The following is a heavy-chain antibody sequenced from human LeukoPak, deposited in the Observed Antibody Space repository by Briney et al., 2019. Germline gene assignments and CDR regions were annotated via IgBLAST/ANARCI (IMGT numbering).Heavy chain of an antibody. D-gene: IGHD3-22*01. J-gene: IGHJ4*02. CDR1: GGSISSGGYY. CDR2: IYYSGST. Sequence: SQTLSLTCTVSGGSISSGGYYWSWIRQHPGKGLEWIGYIYYSGSTYYNPSLKSRVTISVDTSKNQFSLKLSSVTAADTAVYYCARADQYYDSSGYYGGFDYWGQGTLVTVSS. V-gene: IGHV4-31*03. CDR3: ARADQYYDSSGYYGGFDY.